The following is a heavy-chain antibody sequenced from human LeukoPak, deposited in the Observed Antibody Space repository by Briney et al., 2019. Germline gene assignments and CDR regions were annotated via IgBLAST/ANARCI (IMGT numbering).Heavy chain of an antibody. CDR3: ARHTGYYGSGSYYN. V-gene: IGHV4-59*08. CDR2: IYYSGST. J-gene: IGHJ4*02. CDR1: GGSISSYY. Sequence: SETLSLTCTVSGGSISSYYWSWIRQPPGKGLEWIGYIYYSGSTNYNPSLKSRVTISVDTSKNQFSLKLSSVTAADTAVYYCARHTGYYGSGSYYNWGQGTLVTVSS. D-gene: IGHD3-10*01.